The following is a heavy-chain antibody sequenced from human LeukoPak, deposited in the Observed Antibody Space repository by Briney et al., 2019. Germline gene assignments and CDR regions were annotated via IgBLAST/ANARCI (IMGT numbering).Heavy chain of an antibody. D-gene: IGHD2-15*01. J-gene: IGHJ4*02. CDR2: IRYDGSNK. CDR3: ARAYCSGGSCYSLF. Sequence: GGSLRLSCAASGFTFSSYGMHWVRQAPGKGLEWVAFIRYDGSNKYCADSVKGRFTISRDNSKNTLYLQMNSLRAEDTAVYYCARAYCSGGSCYSLFWGQGTLVTVSS. CDR1: GFTFSSYG. V-gene: IGHV3-30*02.